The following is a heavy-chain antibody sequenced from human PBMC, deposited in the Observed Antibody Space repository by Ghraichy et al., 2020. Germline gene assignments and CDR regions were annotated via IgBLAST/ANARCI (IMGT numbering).Heavy chain of an antibody. Sequence: GGSLRLSCAASGFTVSSNYMSWVRQAPGKGLEWVSVIYSGGSTYYADSVKGRFTISRDNSKNTLYLQMNSLRAEDTAVYYCARGIAARPDLFDYWGQGTLVTVSS. D-gene: IGHD6-6*01. J-gene: IGHJ4*02. CDR3: ARGIAARPDLFDY. CDR1: GFTVSSNY. V-gene: IGHV3-53*01. CDR2: IYSGGST.